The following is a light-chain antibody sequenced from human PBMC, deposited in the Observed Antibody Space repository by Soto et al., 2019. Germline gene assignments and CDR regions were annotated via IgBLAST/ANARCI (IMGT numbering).Light chain of an antibody. V-gene: IGKV3-11*01. Sequence: EIVLTQSPATLSLSPGERATLSCRASQSVSSYLAWYQQKPGQAPRLLIYDASNRATGIPARFSGSGSGTDFTLTISSLELEDFAVYYCQQRSNWPTFGGGTNVEIK. J-gene: IGKJ4*01. CDR3: QQRSNWPT. CDR2: DAS. CDR1: QSVSSY.